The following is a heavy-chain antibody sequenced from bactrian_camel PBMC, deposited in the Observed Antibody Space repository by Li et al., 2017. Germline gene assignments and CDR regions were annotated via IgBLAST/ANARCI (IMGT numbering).Heavy chain of an antibody. D-gene: IGHD3*01. J-gene: IGHJ6*01. CDR3: LNDSVAGY. V-gene: IGHV3-2*01. CDR2: ISTHNDIV. CDR1: GFAFSNYC. Sequence: HVQLVESGGGSVQAGGTLRLSCAASGFAFSNYCMGWFRQTPGEERAGVASISTHNDIVYYADSVKGRFIISRDNAKNTVYLELNSLKTEETGMCYCLNDSVAGYWGQGTQVTVS.